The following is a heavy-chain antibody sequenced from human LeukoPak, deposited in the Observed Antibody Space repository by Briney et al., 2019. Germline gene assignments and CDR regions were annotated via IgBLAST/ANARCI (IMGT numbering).Heavy chain of an antibody. V-gene: IGHV3-23*01. J-gene: IGHJ4*02. CDR1: GFTFSSYT. Sequence: GASLRLSCAASGFTFSSYTWSWFRQPPGRGLGWVSDISDSGGSKYYASSVKGRFTISRDNSKNTLYLQMNSLRAEDTAVYYCAKSYRTSNPRVDYWGQGTLVTVSS. D-gene: IGHD3-16*02. CDR3: AKSYRTSNPRVDY. CDR2: ISDSGGSK.